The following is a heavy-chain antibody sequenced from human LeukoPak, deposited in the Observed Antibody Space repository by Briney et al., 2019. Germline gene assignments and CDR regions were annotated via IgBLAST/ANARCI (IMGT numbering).Heavy chain of an antibody. CDR2: IYYSGST. CDR3: APARVAMVRGVIMRPRVR. J-gene: IGHJ4*02. Sequence: SETLSLTCTVSGGSISSSSYYWGWIRQPPGKGLEWIGSIYYSGSTYYNPSLKSRFTISVDTPNHQFSLKLSSVTAADTAVYYCAPARVAMVRGVIMRPRVRWGQGTLVTVSS. V-gene: IGHV4-39*01. CDR1: GGSISSSSYY. D-gene: IGHD3-10*01.